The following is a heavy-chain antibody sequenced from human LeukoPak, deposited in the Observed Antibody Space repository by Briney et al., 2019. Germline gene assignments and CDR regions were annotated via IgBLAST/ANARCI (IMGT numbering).Heavy chain of an antibody. V-gene: IGHV4-59*01. J-gene: IGHJ6*03. CDR3: ARGRVSSSTWYSTYYYYFYMDV. CDR2: IYYSGST. Sequence: SETLSPTCTVSGGSISGYYWSWIRQPPGKGLEWIGYIYYSGSTSYNPSLKSRVTISVDTSKNQFSLKLSSVTAADTAVYFCARGRVSSSTWYSTYYYYFYMDVWGKGTTVTVSS. D-gene: IGHD4-11*01. CDR1: GGSISGYY.